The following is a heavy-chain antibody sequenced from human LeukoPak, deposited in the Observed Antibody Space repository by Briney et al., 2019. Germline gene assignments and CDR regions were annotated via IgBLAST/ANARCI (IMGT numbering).Heavy chain of an antibody. CDR1: GFNFSDAA. CDR2: IRSKANSYAT. CDR3: SRIGPSCGGDCYVDY. V-gene: IGHV3-73*01. Sequence: PGGSLRLSCAVSGFNFSDAAMHWVRQASGKGLEWVGRIRSKANSYATTYAASVKGRFTISRDDSKNTAYLQMNGLQIEDTAMYFCSRIGPSCGGDCYVDYWGQEPWSASPQ. J-gene: IGHJ4*01. D-gene: IGHD2-21*02.